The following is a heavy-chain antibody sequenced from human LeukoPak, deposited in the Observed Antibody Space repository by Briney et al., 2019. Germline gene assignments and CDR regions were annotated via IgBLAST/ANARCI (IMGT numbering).Heavy chain of an antibody. J-gene: IGHJ5*02. CDR2: IYHSGST. V-gene: IGHV4-39*01. D-gene: IGHD7-27*01. Sequence: SETLSLTCTVSGASISNTGYYWGWIRQPPGKGLEWIGNIYHSGSTYYSPSLKSRVTLSVDTSKNQFSLKLSSVSAADTAVYYCAGLLNGGASHWFDPWGQGTLVTVSS. CDR3: AGLLNGGASHWFDP. CDR1: GASISNTGYY.